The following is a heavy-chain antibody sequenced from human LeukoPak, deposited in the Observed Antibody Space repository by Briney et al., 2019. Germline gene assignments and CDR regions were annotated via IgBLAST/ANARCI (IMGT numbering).Heavy chain of an antibody. V-gene: IGHV3-23*01. Sequence: TGGSLRLSCAASGFTFSSYGPSWVRQAPGKGLEWVSTISGSAYNSYYADSVKGRFTISRDNSANTFYLQMDNLRAEDTALYYCAKHSGSYFIYYIDSWGQGTLVTVSS. J-gene: IGHJ4*02. D-gene: IGHD1-26*01. CDR1: GFTFSSYG. CDR3: AKHSGSYFIYYIDS. CDR2: ISGSAYNS.